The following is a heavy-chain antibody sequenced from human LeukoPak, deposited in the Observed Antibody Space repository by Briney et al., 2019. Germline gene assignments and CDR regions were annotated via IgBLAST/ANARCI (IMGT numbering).Heavy chain of an antibody. V-gene: IGHV1-2*02. CDR3: ARDTCDGVTCYNWFDP. D-gene: IGHD4-17*01. CDR1: GYSFNDYY. J-gene: IGHJ5*02. Sequence: GASVKVSCKASGYSFNDYYIHWARQAPGQGPEWMGWINPNRGGTSYAQKFQGRVTMTRDTSITTAYMELSSLRSDDTAMYYCARDTCDGVTCYNWFDPWGQGTLVTVSS. CDR2: INPNRGGT.